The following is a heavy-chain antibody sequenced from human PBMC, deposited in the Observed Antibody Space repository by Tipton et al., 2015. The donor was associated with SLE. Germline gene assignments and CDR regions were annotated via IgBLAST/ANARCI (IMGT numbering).Heavy chain of an antibody. CDR2: ISRVGSNK. CDR1: GVTFTDYA. D-gene: IGHD6-19*01. V-gene: IGHV3-30*04. Sequence: QLVKSGGGVVQQGESLRLPCVGSGVTFTDYAFHWVRQAPGKGLEFVAAISRVGSNKYYADSVKGRFSISRDDSRSTLYLQMDSLRPEDTAVYYCARDQNWLPDYWGQGAQVTVSS. CDR3: ARDQNWLPDY. J-gene: IGHJ4*02.